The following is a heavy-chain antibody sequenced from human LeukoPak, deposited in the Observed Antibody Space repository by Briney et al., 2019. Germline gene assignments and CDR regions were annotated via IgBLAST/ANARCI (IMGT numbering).Heavy chain of an antibody. D-gene: IGHD6-19*01. Sequence: PGGSLRLSCGASGFRFNNAWMNWVRQAPGKGLEWIGHIKTKTDGGTTDYAAPVKGRFTISRDDSKNTLYLQVNSLKSEDTAVYYCTTDRLDNSGWSRGFDYWGKGTLVTVSS. CDR2: IKTKTDGGTT. CDR3: TTDRLDNSGWSRGFDY. V-gene: IGHV3-15*01. CDR1: GFRFNNAW. J-gene: IGHJ4*02.